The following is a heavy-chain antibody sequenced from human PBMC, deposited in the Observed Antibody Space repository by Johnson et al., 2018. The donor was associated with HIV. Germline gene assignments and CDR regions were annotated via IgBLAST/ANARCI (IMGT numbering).Heavy chain of an antibody. CDR2: ISSVGGNQ. CDR1: GFTFSSYG. D-gene: IGHD3-3*01. V-gene: IGHV3-30*03. CDR3: ARGPILEWLAGDAFDI. J-gene: IGHJ3*02. Sequence: QEKLVESGGGVVPPGRSLRLSCAASGFTFSSYGMHWVRQAPGTGLAWVAVISSVGGNQYYADSVKGRFTLSRDNSNNTLYLQMNSLRVEDTAMYYCARGPILEWLAGDAFDIWVQGTMVTVAS.